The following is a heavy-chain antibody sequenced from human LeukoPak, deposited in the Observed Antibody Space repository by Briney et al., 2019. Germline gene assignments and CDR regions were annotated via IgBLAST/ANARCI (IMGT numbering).Heavy chain of an antibody. Sequence: PSETLSLTCAVSGGSMRDYYWSWIRQPPGKGLEWIGNIHYSGSTNYNPSLKSRVTISVDTSKNQFSLKVRSVTAADTAVYYCARGFGYYDVFTAFWGQGTLVTVSS. CDR1: GGSMRDYY. D-gene: IGHD3-9*01. J-gene: IGHJ4*02. V-gene: IGHV4-59*01. CDR3: ARGFGYYDVFTAF. CDR2: IHYSGST.